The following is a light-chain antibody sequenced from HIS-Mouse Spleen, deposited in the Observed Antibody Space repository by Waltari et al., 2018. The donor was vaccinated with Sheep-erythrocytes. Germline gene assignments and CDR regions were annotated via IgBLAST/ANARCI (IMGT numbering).Light chain of an antibody. Sequence: AIRMTQSPSSFSASTGYRVTITCLASQGIRSYLAWYQQKQGKAPKLLIYAASTLQSGVPARFSGSGSGTEVTLTISCLQSEDCATYYGQQYYSYPPTFGQGTKVEIK. CDR3: QQYYSYPPT. CDR1: QGIRSY. J-gene: IGKJ1*01. V-gene: IGKV1-8*01. CDR2: AAS.